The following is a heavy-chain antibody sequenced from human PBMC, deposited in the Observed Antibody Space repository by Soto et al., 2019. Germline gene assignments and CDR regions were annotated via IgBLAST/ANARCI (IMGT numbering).Heavy chain of an antibody. CDR3: ASARLGVAGPRCDP. J-gene: IGHJ5*02. V-gene: IGHV1-8*01. CDR2: MNPNSGNT. D-gene: IGHD6-19*01. Sequence: QVQLVQSGAEVKKPGASVKVSCKASGYSFTNYDINWMRQAIGQGLEWMGWMNPNSGNTGYAQKFQGRVTMTRNSSTSTAYLELSSLRSEDTAVYYCASARLGVAGPRCDPWGQGTLVTVSS. CDR1: GYSFTNYD.